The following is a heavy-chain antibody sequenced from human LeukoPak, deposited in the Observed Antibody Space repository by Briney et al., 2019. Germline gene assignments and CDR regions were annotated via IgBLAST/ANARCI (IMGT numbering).Heavy chain of an antibody. J-gene: IGHJ4*02. CDR3: TKKGLPGYSSGWYYFDY. V-gene: IGHV3-49*04. Sequence: HPGGSLRLSCAASGFTIGGYVMSWVRQAPGKGLEWVGFIRSEAYGGTAEYAASMKGRFSISRDDSKNIAYLQMPSLQTEDTAVSYCTKKGLPGYSSGWYYFDYWGQGTLVTVSS. D-gene: IGHD6-19*01. CDR2: IRSEAYGGTA. CDR1: GFTIGGYV.